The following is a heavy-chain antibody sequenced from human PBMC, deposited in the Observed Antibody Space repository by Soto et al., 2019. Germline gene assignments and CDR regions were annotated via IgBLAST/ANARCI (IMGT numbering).Heavy chain of an antibody. D-gene: IGHD3-3*01. V-gene: IGHV1-69*01. Sequence: QVQLVQSGAEVKKPGSSVKVSCKASGGTFSSYAISWVRQAPGQGLEWMGGIIPIFGTANYAQKFQGRVTITADESTSTAYMELSSLRSEDTAVYYWARDGGYYDFWSGSPDYYGMDVWGQGTTVTVSS. J-gene: IGHJ6*02. CDR1: GGTFSSYA. CDR3: ARDGGYYDFWSGSPDYYGMDV. CDR2: IIPIFGTA.